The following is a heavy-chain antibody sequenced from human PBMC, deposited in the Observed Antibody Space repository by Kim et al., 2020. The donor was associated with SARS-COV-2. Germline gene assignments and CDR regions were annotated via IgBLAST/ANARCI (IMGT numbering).Heavy chain of an antibody. Sequence: GGSLRLSCTASEFTFINYAMSWVRQAPGKGLEWVSAFSSGSGRLTYYADSVKGRFTISRDNSKNTLYLQMNNLRAEDTAVYYCAKDYRSGYSGYDIGDWGQGTLVTVSS. J-gene: IGHJ4*02. V-gene: IGHV3-23*01. D-gene: IGHD5-12*01. CDR3: AKDYRSGYSGYDIGD. CDR2: FSSGSGRLT. CDR1: EFTFINYA.